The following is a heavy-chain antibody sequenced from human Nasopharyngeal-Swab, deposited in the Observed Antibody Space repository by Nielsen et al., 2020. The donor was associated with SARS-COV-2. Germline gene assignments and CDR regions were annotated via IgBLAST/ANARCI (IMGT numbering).Heavy chain of an antibody. D-gene: IGHD1-14*01. J-gene: IGHJ4*02. V-gene: IGHV3-73*01. CDR3: TSRNPETGSY. Sequence: GDSMQIACAASGFTFSGSVMHWVSLASGKGLEWVGRIRSKANSYSTAYAASVKGRFTISRDDSKNTADLQMNSLKTEDTAVYYCTSRNPETGSYWGQGTLVTVSS. CDR1: GFTFSGSV. CDR2: IRSKANSYST.